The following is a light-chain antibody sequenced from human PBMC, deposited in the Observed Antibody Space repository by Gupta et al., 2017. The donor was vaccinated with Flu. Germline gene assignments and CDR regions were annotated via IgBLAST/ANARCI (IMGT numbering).Light chain of an antibody. J-gene: IGKJ3*01. CDR1: QSISNY. CDR2: RAS. Sequence: SSLSASVGDRVTITCRASQSISNYLNWYQKKPGEAPKLLVYRASSLQSGVPSRFSGSGSGTEFTLTISSLQPDDCGSYFCQQTYTTPRLTFGPGTKVDIK. CDR3: QQTYTTPRLT. V-gene: IGKV1-39*01.